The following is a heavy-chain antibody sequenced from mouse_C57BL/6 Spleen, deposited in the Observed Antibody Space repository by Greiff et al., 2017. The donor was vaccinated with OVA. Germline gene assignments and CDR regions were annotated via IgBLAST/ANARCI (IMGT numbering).Heavy chain of an antibody. CDR3: ARGGPHYYAMDY. V-gene: IGHV1-54*01. CDR1: GSAFPNYL. Sequence: QVQLKESGAELVRPGTSVKVSCKASGSAFPNYLLEWVKQRPGQGLEWIVVINPGSGGTNYNEKFKGKATLTADKSSSTAYMQLSSLTSEDSAVYFCARGGPHYYAMDYWGQGTSVTVSS. CDR2: INPGSGGT. J-gene: IGHJ4*01.